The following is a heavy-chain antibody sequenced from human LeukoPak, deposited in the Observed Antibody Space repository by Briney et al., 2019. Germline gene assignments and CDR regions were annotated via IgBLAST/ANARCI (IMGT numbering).Heavy chain of an antibody. CDR1: GFTFSSYS. D-gene: IGHD3-9*01. CDR2: ISSSSSSYI. J-gene: IGHJ4*02. Sequence: GGSLRLSCAASGFTFSSYSMNWVRQAPGKGLEWVSSISSSSSSYIYYADSVKGRFTISRDNAKNSLYLQMNSLRAEDTAVYYCARDPSDILTGYPPPNDYWGQGTLVTVSS. V-gene: IGHV3-21*01. CDR3: ARDPSDILTGYPPPNDY.